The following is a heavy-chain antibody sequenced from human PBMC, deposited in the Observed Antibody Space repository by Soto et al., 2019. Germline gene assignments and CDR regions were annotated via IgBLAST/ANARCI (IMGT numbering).Heavy chain of an antibody. CDR2: VISDGKTI. J-gene: IGHJ5*02. V-gene: IGHV3-74*01. CDR3: ATAEVDH. CDR1: GFTFANHW. Sequence: GGPLRLSCTACGFTFANHWMHWVRQAPGKGLEWVSRVISDGKTIDYADSVKGRFTVSRDNAKNTLYLQMNSLRAEDTAVYYCATAEVDHWGPGTLVTVSS.